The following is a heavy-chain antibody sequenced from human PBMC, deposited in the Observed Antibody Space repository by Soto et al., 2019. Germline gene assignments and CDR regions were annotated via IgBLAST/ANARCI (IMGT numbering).Heavy chain of an antibody. Sequence: EVQLVESGGGLVQPGGSLRLSCAASGLTVSDNYMSWVRQAPGKGLEWVSLIYAGGSTYYADSVKGRFTIARDSSKSTLYLQMNSLRVEDTALYYCERDDGGFWGQGTLVTVSS. D-gene: IGHD2-15*01. CDR1: GLTVSDNY. CDR3: ERDDGGF. J-gene: IGHJ4*02. V-gene: IGHV3-66*01. CDR2: IYAGGST.